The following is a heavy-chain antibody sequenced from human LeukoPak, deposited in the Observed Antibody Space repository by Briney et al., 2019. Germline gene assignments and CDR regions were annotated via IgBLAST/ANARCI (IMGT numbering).Heavy chain of an antibody. D-gene: IGHD6-13*01. V-gene: IGHV3-74*01. Sequence: GGSLRLSCAASGFTFSSYWMDWVRHAPGGGMGWVSRINGDGSSTTYVDSVIGRFTISRDNAKNTLYLQMNSVRAEDTAVYYCARGNIAAAGIHYWGQGTLVIVSS. CDR1: GFTFSSYW. J-gene: IGHJ4*02. CDR3: ARGNIAAAGIHY. CDR2: INGDGSST.